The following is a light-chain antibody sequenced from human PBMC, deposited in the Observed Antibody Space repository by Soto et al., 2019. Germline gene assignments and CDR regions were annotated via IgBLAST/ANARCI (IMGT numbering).Light chain of an antibody. V-gene: IGKV1-39*01. J-gene: IGKJ3*01. CDR1: QSMSAY. Sequence: DIQMTQSPSSMSASVGDRVTITCRASQSMSAYLNCYQQKPGKAPKLLIYSASSLQSGVPSRFSGSGSGTDFTLTISSLQPEDFVTYYGQESYSTPSFTFGPGTKVDI. CDR3: QESYSTPSFT. CDR2: SAS.